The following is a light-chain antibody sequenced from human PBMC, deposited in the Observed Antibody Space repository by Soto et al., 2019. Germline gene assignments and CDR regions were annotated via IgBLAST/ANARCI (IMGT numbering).Light chain of an antibody. CDR3: QQRSSWPLT. V-gene: IGKV3-11*01. Sequence: EIVLTQSPGTLSLSPGERATLSCRASQSARSYLAWYQQKPGQAPRLLIYDVSTRATGIPARFSGSGSGTDFSLTISSLEPEDFAVYYCQQRSSWPLTFGGGTKVDI. J-gene: IGKJ4*01. CDR1: QSARSY. CDR2: DVS.